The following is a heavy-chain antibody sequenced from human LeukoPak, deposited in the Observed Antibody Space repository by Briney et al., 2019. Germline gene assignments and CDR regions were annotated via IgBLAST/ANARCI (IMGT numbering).Heavy chain of an antibody. V-gene: IGHV3-21*01. D-gene: IGHD3-22*01. CDR1: GFTFSGYS. CDR2: FGTRSTSI. CDR3: AREVSEGFDF. Sequence: GGSLRLSCKASGFTFSGYSMYWIRQAPGKGLEWVSSFGTRSTSIYHAGSVKGRFAISRDNAKNSLYLQMNSLRAEDTALYYCAREVSEGFDFWGQGTLVTVSS. J-gene: IGHJ4*02.